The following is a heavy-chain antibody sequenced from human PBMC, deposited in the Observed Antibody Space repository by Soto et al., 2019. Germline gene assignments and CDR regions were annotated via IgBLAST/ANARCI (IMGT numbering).Heavy chain of an antibody. CDR1: GYTFTSYY. J-gene: IGHJ5*01. Sequence: ASVKVSWKASGYTFTSYYIHWVRQAPGRGLEWMGVINPSGGSTTYAQKFQDRVTMTRDTSTSTVYMELSSLRSEDTAMYYCARENWFDSWGQGTLVTVSS. V-gene: IGHV1-46*01. CDR3: ARENWFDS. CDR2: INPSGGST.